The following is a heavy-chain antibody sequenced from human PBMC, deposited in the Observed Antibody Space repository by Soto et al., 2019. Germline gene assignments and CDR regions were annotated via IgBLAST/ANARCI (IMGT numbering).Heavy chain of an antibody. CDR2: ISAYNGNT. Sequence: QDQLVQSGVEVKKPGASVKVSCKASGYSFTNYGITWVRQAPGQGFEWMGWISAYNGNTNYAQKFQGRVTMTTDASTSTAYLEWRSLRADDTAVYYCARHRGVAPPVAGNTHYYYYMDVWGKGTTVTVSS. CDR3: ARHRGVAPPVAGNTHYYYYMDV. CDR1: GYSFTNYG. D-gene: IGHD6-19*01. V-gene: IGHV1-18*01. J-gene: IGHJ6*03.